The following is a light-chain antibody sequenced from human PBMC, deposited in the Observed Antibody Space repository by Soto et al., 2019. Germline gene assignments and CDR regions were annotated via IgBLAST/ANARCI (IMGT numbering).Light chain of an antibody. J-gene: IGLJ2*01. V-gene: IGLV1-40*01. CDR3: QSYDSSLGVV. CDR2: GNS. Sequence: QSVLTQPPSVSGAPGQRVTISCTGSSSNIGAGYDVHWYQQLPGTAPKLLIYGNSNRPSGVPDRFSGSKSGTSASLAITGLQAEDGADYYCQSYDSSLGVVFGGGTTLTVL. CDR1: SSNIGAGYD.